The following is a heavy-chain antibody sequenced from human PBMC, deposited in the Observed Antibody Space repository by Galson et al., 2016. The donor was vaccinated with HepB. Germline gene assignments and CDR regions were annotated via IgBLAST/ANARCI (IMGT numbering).Heavy chain of an antibody. D-gene: IGHD3-10*01. V-gene: IGHV3-21*01. CDR2: ISSSSSYI. J-gene: IGHJ4*02. Sequence: SLRLSCAVSGFTLKDYNINWVRQAPGKGLEWVSSISSSSSYIHYADSVKGRFTISRDNAKNSLYLQMNSLRAEDTAVYYCARDILWFGELTRVYYFDYWGQGVLLTVSS. CDR3: ARDILWFGELTRVYYFDY. CDR1: GFTLKDYN.